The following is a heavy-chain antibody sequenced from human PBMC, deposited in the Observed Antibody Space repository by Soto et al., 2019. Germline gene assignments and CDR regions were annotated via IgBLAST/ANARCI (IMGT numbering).Heavy chain of an antibody. CDR1: GGTFSSYT. Sequence: QVQLVQSGAEVKKPGSSVKVSCTASGGTFSSYTISWVRQAPGQGLEWMGRIIPILGIANYAQKFQGRVTITADKSTSTAYMELSSLRSEDTAVYYCARYSGYDSPYFYYYYMDVWGKGTTVTVSS. V-gene: IGHV1-69*02. J-gene: IGHJ6*03. CDR3: ARYSGYDSPYFYYYYMDV. D-gene: IGHD5-12*01. CDR2: IIPILGIA.